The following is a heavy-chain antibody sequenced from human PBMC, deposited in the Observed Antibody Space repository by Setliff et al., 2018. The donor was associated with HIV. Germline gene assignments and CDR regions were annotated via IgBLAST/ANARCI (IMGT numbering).Heavy chain of an antibody. V-gene: IGHV3-48*01. D-gene: IGHD3-22*01. CDR3: ARDSYYDSSGYYRGALDI. J-gene: IGHJ3*02. CDR2: ISGNSGAV. CDR1: GFTFSSYS. Sequence: GGSLRLSCAASGFTFSSYSMNWVRQAPGKGLEWVSFISGNSGAVTYADSVKGRFNISRDNAKNSLYLQMNSLRAEETAVYYCARDSYYDSSGYYRGALDIWGQGTMVTVSS.